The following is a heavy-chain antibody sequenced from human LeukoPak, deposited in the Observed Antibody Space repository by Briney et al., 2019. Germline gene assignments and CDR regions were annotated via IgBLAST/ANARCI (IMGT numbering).Heavy chain of an antibody. CDR1: GFSFSSYS. CDR3: ARDYVHAFDS. Sequence: GGSLRLSCAASGFSFSSYSINWVRQAPGKGLEWVSYISGDGNAKHYTDSVKGRFTISRDNAKNALYLQMNSLRAEDTAVYFCARDYVHAFDSWGQGTLVTVSS. CDR2: ISGDGNAK. V-gene: IGHV3-48*01. D-gene: IGHD3-3*02. J-gene: IGHJ4*02.